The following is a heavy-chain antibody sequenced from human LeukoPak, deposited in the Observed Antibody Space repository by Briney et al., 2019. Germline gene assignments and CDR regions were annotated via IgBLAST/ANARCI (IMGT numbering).Heavy chain of an antibody. J-gene: IGHJ4*02. Sequence: PGGSLRLSCAAPGFTFSDYYMSWIRQAPGKGLEWVSYISSSGGSIKYADSVKGRLTISRDNAKNSLFLQMNSLRAEDTAVYYCVRAWGYSSSFDYWGQGTLVTVSS. CDR1: GFTFSDYY. CDR3: VRAWGYSSSFDY. CDR2: ISSSGGSI. D-gene: IGHD6-6*01. V-gene: IGHV3-11*01.